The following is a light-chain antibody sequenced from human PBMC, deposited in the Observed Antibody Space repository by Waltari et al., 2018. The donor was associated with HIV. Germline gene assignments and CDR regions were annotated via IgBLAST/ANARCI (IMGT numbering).Light chain of an antibody. J-gene: IGLJ2*01. CDR3: QAWGNNTVV. Sequence: SYDLPQAPSLSVSPGQAAKILFSGFTLRNNYVSGYQQKPGQSPLLLIFQDRKRPSGIPERFSGSSSGNTATLTISGTQSVDEADYFCQAWGNNTVVFGGGTKLTVL. CDR1: TLRNNY. CDR2: QDR. V-gene: IGLV3-1*01.